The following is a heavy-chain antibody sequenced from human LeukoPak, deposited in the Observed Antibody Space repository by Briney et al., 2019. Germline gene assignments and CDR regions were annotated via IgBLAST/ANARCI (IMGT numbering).Heavy chain of an antibody. CDR2: INHSGST. Sequence: SETLSLTCAVYGGSFSGYYWSWTRQPPGKGLEWIGEINHSGSTNYNPSLKSRVTISVDTSKNQFSLKLSSVAAADTAVYYCARAAGTYYYDSSGSPDAFDIWGQGTMVTVSS. V-gene: IGHV4-34*01. CDR1: GGSFSGYY. CDR3: ARAAGTYYYDSSGSPDAFDI. J-gene: IGHJ3*02. D-gene: IGHD3-22*01.